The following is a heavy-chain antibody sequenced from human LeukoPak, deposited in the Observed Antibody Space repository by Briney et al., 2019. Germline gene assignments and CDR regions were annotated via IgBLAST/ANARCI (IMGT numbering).Heavy chain of an antibody. CDR3: ATGGYDSSGYYYPFIIDY. D-gene: IGHD3-22*01. V-gene: IGHV1-18*01. J-gene: IGHJ4*02. Sequence: ASVKVSCKASGYTFTSYGISWVRQAPGQGLEWMGWISAYNGNTNYAQKLQGRVTMTTDTSTSTAYMELRSLRSDDTAVYYCATGGYDSSGYYYPFIIDYWGQGTLVTVSS. CDR2: ISAYNGNT. CDR1: GYTFTSYG.